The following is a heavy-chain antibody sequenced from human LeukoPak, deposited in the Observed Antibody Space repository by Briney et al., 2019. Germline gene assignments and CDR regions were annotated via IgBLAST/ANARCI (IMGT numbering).Heavy chain of an antibody. J-gene: IGHJ4*02. V-gene: IGHV3-30*02. CDR1: GFTFSSYG. D-gene: IGHD6-13*01. Sequence: PGGSLRLSYAASGFTFSSYGMHWVRQAPGKGLEWVAFIRYDGSNKYYADSVKGRFTISRDNSKNTLYLQMNSLRAEDTAVYYCAKITPGIAAAGTTLDYWGQGTLVTVSS. CDR3: AKITPGIAAAGTTLDY. CDR2: IRYDGSNK.